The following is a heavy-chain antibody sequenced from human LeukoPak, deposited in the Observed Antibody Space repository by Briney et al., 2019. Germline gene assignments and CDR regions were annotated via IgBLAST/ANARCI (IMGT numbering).Heavy chain of an antibody. J-gene: IGHJ6*02. CDR2: IYYSGST. CDR1: GGSISSSSYY. D-gene: IGHD3-10*01. V-gene: IGHV4-39*07. Sequence: PSETLSLTCTVSGGSISSSSYYWGWIRQPPGKGLEWIGSIYYSGSTYYNPSLKSRVTISVDTSKNQFSLKLSSVTAADTAVYYCARAVGGFGESTYYGMDVWGQGTTVTVSS. CDR3: ARAVGGFGESTYYGMDV.